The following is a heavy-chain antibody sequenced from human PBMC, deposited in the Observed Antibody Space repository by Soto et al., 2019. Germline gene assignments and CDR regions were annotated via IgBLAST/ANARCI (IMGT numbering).Heavy chain of an antibody. V-gene: IGHV4-39*01. CDR3: ARRGVVALFDY. D-gene: IGHD2-15*01. CDR1: GGSVTNSNYY. CDR2: IYYSGST. Sequence: NPSETLSLTCTVSGGSVTNSNYYWGWIRQPPGKGLEWIGSIYYSGSTYYNPSLKSRVTISVDTSENQFSLRLNSVTAADTAVYYCARRGVVALFDYWGQGALVTVSS. J-gene: IGHJ4*02.